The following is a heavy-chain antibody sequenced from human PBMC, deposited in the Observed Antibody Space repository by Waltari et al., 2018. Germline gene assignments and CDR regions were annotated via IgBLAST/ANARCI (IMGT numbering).Heavy chain of an antibody. D-gene: IGHD6-6*01. J-gene: IGHJ6*03. CDR1: GGSISSSSYY. CDR3: ARHLDSSSSPYYYYYMDV. Sequence: QLQLQESGPGLVKPSETLSLTCTVSGGSISSSSYYWGWIRKPPGQGLEVIGSLYYSGCTYSHPTLKRRFTISVDTSKNQFSLKLSAVTAADTAVYYGARHLDSSSSPYYYYYMDVWGKGTTVTVSS. CDR2: LYYSGCT. V-gene: IGHV4-39*01.